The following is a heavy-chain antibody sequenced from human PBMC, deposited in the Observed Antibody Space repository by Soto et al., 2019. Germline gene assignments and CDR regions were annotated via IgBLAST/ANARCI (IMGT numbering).Heavy chain of an antibody. J-gene: IGHJ3*02. CDR2: IYPGDSDT. D-gene: IGHD6-19*01. Sequence: EVQLVQSGAEVKKPGESLKISCKGSEYSFTTQWIAWVRQMPGKGLQWMGIIYPGDSDTRYSPSFQGQVTISADKSITPAYLHWSSLKASDTAMYYCARLAVAGGILNVFDIWGQGTMVTVSS. CDR1: EYSFTTQW. V-gene: IGHV5-51*01. CDR3: ARLAVAGGILNVFDI.